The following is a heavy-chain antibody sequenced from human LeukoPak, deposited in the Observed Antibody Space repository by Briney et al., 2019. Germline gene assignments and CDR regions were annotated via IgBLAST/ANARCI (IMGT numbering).Heavy chain of an antibody. CDR2: IRYEGNEK. V-gene: IGHV3-30*02. J-gene: IGHJ6*04. CDR3: AELGITMIGGV. Sequence: GSLRLSCAASGFTFNNYGMHWVRQAPGKGLEWVAFIRYEGNEKYYADSVKGRFTISRDNAKNSLYLQMNSLRAEDTAVYYCAELGITMIGGVWGKGTTVTISS. D-gene: IGHD3-10*02. CDR1: GFTFNNYG.